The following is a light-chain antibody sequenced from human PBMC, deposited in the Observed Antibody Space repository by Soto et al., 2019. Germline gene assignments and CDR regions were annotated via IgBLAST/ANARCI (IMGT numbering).Light chain of an antibody. J-gene: IGKJ1*01. CDR1: QSISSW. CDR2: KAS. Sequence: DIQMTQSPSTLSASVGDRVTITCRASQSISSWLAWYQQKPGKAPKLLIYKASSLESGVPSRLRGSGSGTEFTLTIRSLQPDDFATYYCQQYNTYMWTFGHGTKVDIK. CDR3: QQYNTYMWT. V-gene: IGKV1-5*03.